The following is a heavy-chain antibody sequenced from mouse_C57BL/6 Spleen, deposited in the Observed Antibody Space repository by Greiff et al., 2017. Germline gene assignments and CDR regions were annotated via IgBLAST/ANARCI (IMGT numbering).Heavy chain of an antibody. CDR1: GYAFTNYL. CDR2: INPGSGGT. D-gene: IGHD1-2*01. V-gene: IGHV1-54*01. Sequence: QVHVKQSGAELVRPGTSVKVSCKASGYAFTNYLIEWVKQRPGQGLEWIGVINPGSGGTNYNEKFKGKATLTADKSSSTAYMQLSSLTSEDSAVYFCARSGTTAYYFDYWGQGTTLTVSS. J-gene: IGHJ2*01. CDR3: ARSGTTAYYFDY.